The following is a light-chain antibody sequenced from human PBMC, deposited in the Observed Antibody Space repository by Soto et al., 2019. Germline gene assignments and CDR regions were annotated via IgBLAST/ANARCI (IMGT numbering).Light chain of an antibody. V-gene: IGKV1-5*01. J-gene: IGKJ1*01. Sequence: DIQMTQSPSTLSGTVGDRVTITCRASQSINTWLAWYQQKPGKAPKLLIYAASSLHTGVPSRFTGSGHGTDFTLTVSSLQPEDFATYYCLQDHDDSWTFGQGSMV. CDR2: AAS. CDR1: QSINTW. CDR3: LQDHDDSWT.